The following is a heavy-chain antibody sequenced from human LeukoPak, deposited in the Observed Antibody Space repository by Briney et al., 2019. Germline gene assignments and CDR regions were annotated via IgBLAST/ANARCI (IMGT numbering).Heavy chain of an antibody. CDR3: TKDLHGDYGISY. CDR2: TYYRSRWYN. J-gene: IGHJ4*02. CDR1: GDSVSSDSVI. D-gene: IGHD4-17*01. Sequence: SQTLSLTCGISGDSVSSDSVIWNWIRQSPSGGLEWLGRTYYRSRWYNDYAESVKSRITINPDTSKNQVSLQLNSVTPEDTAVYYCTKDLHGDYGISYWGQGTLVTVSS. V-gene: IGHV6-1*01.